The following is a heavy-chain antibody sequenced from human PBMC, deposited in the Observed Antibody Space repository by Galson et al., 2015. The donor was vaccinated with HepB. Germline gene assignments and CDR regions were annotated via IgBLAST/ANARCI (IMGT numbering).Heavy chain of an antibody. CDR1: GFTFSSYW. CDR3: ARGYCSGGTCYWYFDL. V-gene: IGHV3-74*01. J-gene: IGHJ2*01. D-gene: IGHD2-15*01. Sequence: SLRLSCAASGFTFSSYWMHWVRQAPGKGLVWVSRINSDGSSTSYADSVKGRFTISRDNAKNTLYLQMNSLRAEDTAVYYCARGYCSGGTCYWYFDLWGRGTLVTVSS. CDR2: INSDGSST.